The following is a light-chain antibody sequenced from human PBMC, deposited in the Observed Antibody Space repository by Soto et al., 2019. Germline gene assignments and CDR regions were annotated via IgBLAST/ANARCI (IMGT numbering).Light chain of an antibody. CDR1: QSISST. J-gene: IGKJ5*01. CDR3: QQYNNWPIT. CDR2: DAS. Sequence: SVWTQYPGTLSFSPGEGATLSCRASQSISSTLAWYQQKPGQAPRLLIYDASSRATGIPARFSGSGSGTEFTLTISSLQSEDFALYYCQQYNNWPITFCQGTRLEI. V-gene: IGKV3-15*01.